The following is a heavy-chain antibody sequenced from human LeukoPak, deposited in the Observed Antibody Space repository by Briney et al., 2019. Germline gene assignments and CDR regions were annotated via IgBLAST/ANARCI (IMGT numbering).Heavy chain of an antibody. CDR1: GGSISSSSYY. V-gene: IGHV4-39*01. D-gene: IGHD6-13*01. J-gene: IGHJ4*02. Sequence: PSETLSLTCTVSGGSISSSSYYWGWIRQPPGKGLEWIGGIYYSGSTYYNPSLKSRVTISVDTSKNQFSLKLSSVTAADTAVYYCARGYSIDYWGQGTLVTVSS. CDR3: ARGYSIDY. CDR2: IYYSGST.